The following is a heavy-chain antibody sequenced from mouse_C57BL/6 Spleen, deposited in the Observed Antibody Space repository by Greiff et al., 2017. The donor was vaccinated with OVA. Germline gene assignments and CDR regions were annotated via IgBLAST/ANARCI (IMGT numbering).Heavy chain of an antibody. Sequence: EVQLQQSGPELVKPGASVKISCKASGYSFTGYYMNWVKQSPEKSLEWIGEINPSTGGTTYNQKFKAKATLTVDKSSSTAYMQLKSLTSEDSAVYYCARYYDYGRYFDVWGTGTTVTVSS. D-gene: IGHD2-4*01. CDR2: INPSTGGT. CDR3: ARYYDYGRYFDV. V-gene: IGHV1-42*01. CDR1: GYSFTGYY. J-gene: IGHJ1*03.